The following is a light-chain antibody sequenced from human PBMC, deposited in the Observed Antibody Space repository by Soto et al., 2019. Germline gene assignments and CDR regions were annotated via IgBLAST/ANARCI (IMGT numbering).Light chain of an antibody. Sequence: DIVLTQSPATLSLSPGDRATLSCRASQSVRSYLAWYQQKPGQAPRLLIYEASIRATGIPARFSGSGSGTDFTLTISSLEHDDFEVYSCQHRRNWPPTFGGGTKVEIK. J-gene: IGKJ4*01. V-gene: IGKV3-11*01. CDR2: EAS. CDR1: QSVRSY. CDR3: QHRRNWPPT.